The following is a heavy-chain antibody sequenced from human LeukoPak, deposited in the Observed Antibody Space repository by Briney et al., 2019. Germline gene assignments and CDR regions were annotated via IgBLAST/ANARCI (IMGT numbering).Heavy chain of an antibody. Sequence: ASVKVSCKASGYTFTGYYMHWVRQAPGQGLEWMGGIIPIFGTANYAQKLQGRVTMTTDTSTSTAYMELRSLRSDDTALYYCARVGGYYYDSSGYYPLDYWGQGTLVTVSS. J-gene: IGHJ4*02. CDR2: IIPIFGTA. CDR3: ARVGGYYYDSSGYYPLDY. V-gene: IGHV1-18*04. D-gene: IGHD3-22*01. CDR1: GYTFTGYY.